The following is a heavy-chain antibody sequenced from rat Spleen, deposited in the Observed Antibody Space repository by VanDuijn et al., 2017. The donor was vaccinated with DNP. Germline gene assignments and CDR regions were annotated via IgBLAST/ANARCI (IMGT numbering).Heavy chain of an antibody. J-gene: IGHJ2*01. Sequence: EVQLVESGGGLVQPGKSLKLSCAASGFTFSAYYMAWVRQAPAKGLEWVAYIGSPAYAPYYADSVKGRFTISRDNAKSTLYLQMNSLRSEDTATYYCARRDNNYLFDYWGQGVMVTVSS. D-gene: IGHD1-10*01. CDR1: GFTFSAYY. CDR2: IGSPAYAP. CDR3: ARRDNNYLFDY. V-gene: IGHV5-22*01.